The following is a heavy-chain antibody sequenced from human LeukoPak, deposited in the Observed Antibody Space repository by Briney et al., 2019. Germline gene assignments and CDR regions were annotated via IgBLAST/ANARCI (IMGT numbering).Heavy chain of an antibody. CDR1: GFPFSSHS. V-gene: IGHV3-48*04. J-gene: IGHJ3*02. Sequence: GGSLRLSRAASGFPFSSHSMNWVRQAPGKGGEWVSYTRSGSSTIYYADSVKGRFTISRDNAKNPLYLQMNSLRAEDTAVYYCARGELRFLGRRGHAFDIWGQGTMVTVSS. CDR2: TRSGSSTI. CDR3: ARGELRFLGRRGHAFDI. D-gene: IGHD3-3*01.